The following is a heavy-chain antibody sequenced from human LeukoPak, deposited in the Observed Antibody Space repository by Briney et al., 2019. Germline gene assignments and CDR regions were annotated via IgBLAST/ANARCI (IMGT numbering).Heavy chain of an antibody. J-gene: IGHJ4*02. CDR3: ARRKRRYDFWSGYYAFDY. D-gene: IGHD3-3*01. CDR2: IYPGGSDT. Sequence: GESLKISCKGSGYSFTSYWIGWVRQMPGKGLEWMGIIYPGGSDTRYSPSFQGQVTISADKSISTAYLQWSSLKASDTAMYYCARRKRRYDFWSGYYAFDYWGQGTLVTVSS. CDR1: GYSFTSYW. V-gene: IGHV5-51*01.